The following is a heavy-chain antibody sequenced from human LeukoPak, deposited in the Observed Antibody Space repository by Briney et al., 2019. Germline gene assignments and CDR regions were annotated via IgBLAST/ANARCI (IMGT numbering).Heavy chain of an antibody. CDR1: GGSISSGGYY. CDR2: IYYSGST. Sequence: SETLSLTCTVSGGSISSGGYYWSWIRQHPGKGLEWIGYIYYSGSTYYNPSLKSRVTISVDTSKNQFSLKLSSVTAADTAVYYCARTAYDILTGKSGSFDYWGQRTLVTVSS. V-gene: IGHV4-31*03. CDR3: ARTAYDILTGKSGSFDY. D-gene: IGHD3-9*01. J-gene: IGHJ4*02.